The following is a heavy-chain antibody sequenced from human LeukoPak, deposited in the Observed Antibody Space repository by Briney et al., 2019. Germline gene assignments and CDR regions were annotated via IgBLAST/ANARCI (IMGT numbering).Heavy chain of an antibody. CDR1: GFTFSPYW. CDR3: ARDSPYGDYDAFDI. J-gene: IGHJ3*02. Sequence: PGGSLRLSCAASGFTFSPYWMSWVRQAPGKGLEWVANIKEDGSEKYYVDSVKGRFTISRDNAKSSLYLEMTSLRAEDTAVYYCARDSPYGDYDAFDIWGQGTMVTVSS. V-gene: IGHV3-7*01. D-gene: IGHD4-17*01. CDR2: IKEDGSEK.